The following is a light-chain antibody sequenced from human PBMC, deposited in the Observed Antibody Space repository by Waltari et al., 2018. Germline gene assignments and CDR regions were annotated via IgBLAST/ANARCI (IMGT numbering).Light chain of an antibody. CDR2: AVS. Sequence: DIQMTQSPSSLSASVGDRVTITCQASQDIDNYLHWYQQKPGKAPKLLIYAVSNLETGVPSRFSGSRSGTDFTFTISSLQPEDIATYYCQHYKNIPITFGQGTRLEIK. CDR1: QDIDNY. CDR3: QHYKNIPIT. V-gene: IGKV1-33*01. J-gene: IGKJ5*01.